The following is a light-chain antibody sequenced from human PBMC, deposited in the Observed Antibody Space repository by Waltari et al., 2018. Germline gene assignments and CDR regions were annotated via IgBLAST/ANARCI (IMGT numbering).Light chain of an antibody. J-gene: IGKJ4*01. V-gene: IGKV4-1*01. Sequence: DIVMTQSPDSLAVSLGERATINCKSSQSVLYSSNNNNYLAWYQHKPGQPPKLLISWASTRESGVPDRFSVSGSGTDFTLTISSLQAEDVAVYYCQQYYSTPLTFGGGTKVEIK. CDR1: QSVLYSSNNNNY. CDR2: WAS. CDR3: QQYYSTPLT.